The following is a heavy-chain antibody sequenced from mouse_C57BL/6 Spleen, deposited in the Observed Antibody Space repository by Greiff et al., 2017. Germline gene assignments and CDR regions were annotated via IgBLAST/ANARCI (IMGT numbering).Heavy chain of an antibody. Sequence: LVESGPELVKPGASVKISCKASGYAFSSSWMNWVKQRPGKGLEWIGRIYPGDGDTNYNGKFKGKATLTADKSSSTAYMQLSSLTSEDSAVYFCARSSEGFAYWGQGTLVTVSA. J-gene: IGHJ3*01. CDR3: ARSSEGFAY. CDR1: GYAFSSSW. V-gene: IGHV1-82*01. CDR2: IYPGDGDT.